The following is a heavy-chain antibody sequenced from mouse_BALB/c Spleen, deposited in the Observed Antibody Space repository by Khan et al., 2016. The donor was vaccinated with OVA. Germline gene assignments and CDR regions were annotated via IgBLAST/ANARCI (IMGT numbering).Heavy chain of an antibody. V-gene: IGHV3-2*02. CDR2: LSYSGST. Sequence: VQLKQSGPGLVKPSQSLSLTCPVTGYSITTNYAWDWIRQFPGNKLEWMGYLSYSGSTSYNPSIKSRISITRDSSKNQFFLHLNSVTTEDTATYYCARKNYYGYAVDYWGQGTSVNVSS. J-gene: IGHJ4*01. CDR1: GYSITTNYA. CDR3: ARKNYYGYAVDY. D-gene: IGHD1-1*01.